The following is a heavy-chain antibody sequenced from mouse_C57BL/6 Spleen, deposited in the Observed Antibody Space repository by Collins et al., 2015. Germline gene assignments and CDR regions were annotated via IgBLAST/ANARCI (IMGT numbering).Heavy chain of an antibody. V-gene: IGHV9-3*01. D-gene: IGHD1-1*01. J-gene: IGHJ4*01. CDR2: INTYSGVP. CDR3: ARFGTTVVDAMDY. CDR1: GHTFTTYG. Sequence: QIQLVQSGPELKKPGETVKISCKASGHTFTTYGMSWVKQAPGKGLKWMGWINTYSGVPTYADDFKGRFAFSLETSASTAYLQINNLKNEDTATYFCARFGTTVVDAMDYWGQGTSVTVSS.